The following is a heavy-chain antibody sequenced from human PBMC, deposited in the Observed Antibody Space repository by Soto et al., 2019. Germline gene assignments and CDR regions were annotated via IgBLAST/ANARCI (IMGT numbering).Heavy chain of an antibody. CDR3: ATGSELYDFWSGYPFPFDY. D-gene: IGHD3-3*01. V-gene: IGHV1-24*01. Sequence: ASVKVSCKVSGYTLTELSMHWVRQAPGKGLEWMGGFDPEDGETIYAQKFQGRVTMTEDTSTDTAYMELSSLRSEDTAVYYCATGSELYDFWSGYPFPFDYWGQGTLVTVSS. CDR1: GYTLTELS. CDR2: FDPEDGET. J-gene: IGHJ4*02.